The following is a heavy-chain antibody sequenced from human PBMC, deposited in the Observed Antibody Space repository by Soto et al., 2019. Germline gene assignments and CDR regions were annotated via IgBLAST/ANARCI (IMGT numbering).Heavy chain of an antibody. CDR1: GYAFTSYG. D-gene: IGHD3-3*02. CDR3: ARHFGSDLSDPGAVFDY. Sequence: ASVKVSFKASGYAFTSYGITLVRQAPGQGLEWMGWMSAYNGNTKYAQNLQGRVTMTTDTSTYTAYMELRSLQSDDTAVYYCARHFGSDLSDPGAVFDYWGQGTLVTVSS. CDR2: MSAYNGNT. V-gene: IGHV1-18*01. J-gene: IGHJ4*02.